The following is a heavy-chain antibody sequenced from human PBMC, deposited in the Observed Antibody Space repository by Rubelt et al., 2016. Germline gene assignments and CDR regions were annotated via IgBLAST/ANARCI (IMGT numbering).Heavy chain of an antibody. J-gene: IGHJ3*01. Sequence: QVQLQQWGAGLLKPSETLSLTCAVYGGSFSGYYWSWIRQPPGKGLEWIGEIDHSGSTNYNPSLKVRVTYEETTSKNQFSLKLGPGTAAETAVYYCAGEGVYSGTYQQAFDLWGQGTMVTVSS. D-gene: IGHD1-26*01. V-gene: IGHV4-34*01. CDR2: IDHSGST. CDR3: AGEGVYSGTYQQAFDL. CDR1: GGSFSGYY.